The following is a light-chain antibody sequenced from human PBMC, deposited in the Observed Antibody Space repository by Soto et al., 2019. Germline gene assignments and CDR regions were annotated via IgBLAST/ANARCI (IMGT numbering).Light chain of an antibody. J-gene: IGLJ2*01. CDR2: DVS. Sequence: QSALTQPASVSGSPGQSITISCTGTSSDVGGYNYVSWYQQHPGKAPKLMIYDVSNRPSGVSNRFSGSKSGNTASLTISGLQVEDEADYYCSSYTSSSTLFGGETKLTVL. CDR3: SSYTSSSTL. V-gene: IGLV2-14*01. CDR1: SSDVGGYNY.